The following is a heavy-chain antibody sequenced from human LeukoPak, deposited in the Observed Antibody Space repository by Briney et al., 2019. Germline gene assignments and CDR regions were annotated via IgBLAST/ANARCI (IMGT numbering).Heavy chain of an antibody. CDR2: ISGSGGST. V-gene: IGHV3-23*01. D-gene: IGHD6-19*01. CDR3: AKLPVSYSSGWSNFDY. Sequence: GGSLRLSCAASGFTFSSYAVSWVRQAPGKGLGWVSGISGSGGSTYYADSVKGRFTISRDNSKNTLYLQMNSLRAEDTAIYYCAKLPVSYSSGWSNFDYWGQGTLVTVSS. J-gene: IGHJ4*02. CDR1: GFTFSSYA.